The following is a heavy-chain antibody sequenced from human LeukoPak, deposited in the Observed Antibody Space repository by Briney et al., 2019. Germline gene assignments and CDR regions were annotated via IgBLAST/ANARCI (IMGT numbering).Heavy chain of an antibody. J-gene: IGHJ4*02. D-gene: IGHD3-22*01. V-gene: IGHV3-30-3*01. CDR3: ARNPDYDSSAFVRD. CDR2: ISYDGSNK. Sequence: GGSLRLSCAASGFTFSSYAMHWVRQAPGKGLEWVAVISYDGSNKYYADSVKGRFTISRDNSKNTLYLQMNSLRAEDTAVYYCARNPDYDSSAFVRDWGQGTLVTVSS. CDR1: GFTFSSYA.